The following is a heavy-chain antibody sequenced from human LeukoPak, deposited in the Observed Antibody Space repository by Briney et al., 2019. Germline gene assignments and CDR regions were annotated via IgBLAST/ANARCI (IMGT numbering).Heavy chain of an antibody. Sequence: SETLSLTCAVYGGSFSGYYWSWIRQPPGNGLEWIGEINHSGSTNYNPSLKSRVTISVDTSKNQFSLKLSSVTAADTAVYYCARGHRPTIVVVPAANDYYYYGMDVWGQGTTVTVSS. V-gene: IGHV4-34*01. CDR3: ARGHRPTIVVVPAANDYYYYGMDV. CDR1: GGSFSGYY. CDR2: INHSGST. J-gene: IGHJ6*02. D-gene: IGHD2-2*01.